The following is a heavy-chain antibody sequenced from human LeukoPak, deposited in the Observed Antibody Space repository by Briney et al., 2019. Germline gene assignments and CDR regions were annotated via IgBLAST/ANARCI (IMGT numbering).Heavy chain of an antibody. V-gene: IGHV3-21*01. CDR1: GFTFSAYS. J-gene: IGHJ5*02. D-gene: IGHD1-26*01. CDR2: ISTSSSYI. CDR3: ARAPLSGSYLINWFDP. Sequence: GGSLRLSCAASGFTFSAYSMNWVRQAPGKGLEWVSSISTSSSYIYYVDSVKGRFTISRDNARNSLYLRMNSLRAEDTAVYYCARAPLSGSYLINWFDPWGQGTLVTVSS.